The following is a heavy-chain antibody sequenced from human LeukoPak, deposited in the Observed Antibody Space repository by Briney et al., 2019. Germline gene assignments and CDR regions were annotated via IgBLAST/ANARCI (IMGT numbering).Heavy chain of an antibody. V-gene: IGHV3-30*18. CDR2: ISNDGGNK. Sequence: GGSLRLSCAASGFTFTTYGTHWVRQAPGKGLEWVAAISNDGGNKYYADSVKGRFTISRDNSKNTLYLQMNSLRAEDTAVYYCTKDGYLGHYFDYWGQGTLVTVSS. CDR1: GFTFTTYG. CDR3: TKDGYLGHYFDY. J-gene: IGHJ4*02. D-gene: IGHD2-21*01.